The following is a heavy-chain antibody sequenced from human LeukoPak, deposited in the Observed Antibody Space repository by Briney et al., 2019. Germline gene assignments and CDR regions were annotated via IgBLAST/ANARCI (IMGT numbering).Heavy chain of an antibody. J-gene: IGHJ5*02. CDR1: GFTFSSYG. Sequence: GGSLRLSCAASGFTFSSYGMHWVRQAPGKGLEWVAVISYDGSNKYYADSVKGRFTISRDNSKNTLYLQMNSLRAEDTAVYYCVRGQDGIDNWFDPWGQGTLVTVAS. D-gene: IGHD5-24*01. CDR2: ISYDGSNK. V-gene: IGHV3-30*03. CDR3: VRGQDGIDNWFDP.